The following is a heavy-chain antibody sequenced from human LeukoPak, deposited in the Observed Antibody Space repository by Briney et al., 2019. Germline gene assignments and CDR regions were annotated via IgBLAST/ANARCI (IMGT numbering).Heavy chain of an antibody. D-gene: IGHD3-10*01. V-gene: IGHV5-10-1*01. J-gene: IGHJ3*02. CDR3: ARTDGLGIGNAFDI. Sequence: RISCKGSRYSFTTYWIRWVRYLRSPDQEKKRRIDPSDSYTNYSPSFQGHVTISTDKSISTAYLQWSSLKSSDTAKYYCARTDGLGIGNAFDIWGQGTKVTVSS. CDR2: IDPSDSYT. CDR1: RYSFTTYW.